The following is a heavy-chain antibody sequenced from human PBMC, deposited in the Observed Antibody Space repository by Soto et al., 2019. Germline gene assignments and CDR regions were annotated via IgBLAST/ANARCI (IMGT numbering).Heavy chain of an antibody. D-gene: IGHD3-22*01. Sequence: EVQVLESGGGLVQPGGSLRLSCAASGFMSWVRQAPGKGLEWVSAISDYGANPYYVDSVKGRFTISRDNAKNTLYLQMNSLRSEVTAVYYCAKGFSGHYYDFRGQGTLVTVSS. CDR1: GF. V-gene: IGHV3-23*01. J-gene: IGHJ4*02. CDR3: AKGFSGHYYDF. CDR2: ISDYGANP.